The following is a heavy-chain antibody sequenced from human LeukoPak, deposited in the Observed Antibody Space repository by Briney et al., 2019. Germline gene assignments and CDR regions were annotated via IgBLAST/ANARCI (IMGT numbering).Heavy chain of an antibody. V-gene: IGHV4-59*11. CDR2: IHYSGSS. J-gene: IGHJ6*03. Sequence: PSETLSLTCNVSGGSIFSHYWTWIRQPPGKGLEWIGYIHYSGSSKYNPSLKSRVTISLDKTNIQFSLRLSSVTAADTAVYYCASNTVSYYYYYMDVWGKGTTVTVSS. D-gene: IGHD4-11*01. CDR3: ASNTVSYYYYYMDV. CDR1: GGSIFSHY.